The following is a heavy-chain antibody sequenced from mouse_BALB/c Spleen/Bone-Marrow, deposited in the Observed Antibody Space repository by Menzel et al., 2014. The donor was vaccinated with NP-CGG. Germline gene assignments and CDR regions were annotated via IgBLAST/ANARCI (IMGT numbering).Heavy chain of an antibody. CDR1: GCTFTSYW. V-gene: IGHV1S81*02. CDR3: ARINGYDY. D-gene: IGHD2-2*01. J-gene: IGHJ2*01. Sequence: VQLVESGAELVKPGAPVKLSCKASGCTFTSYWMHWVKQRPGQGLEWIGEIDPSTGRTDYNKKFKSQATLTVDKSSSTAYMHLSSLTSEDSAVYYCARINGYDYWGQGTTLTVSS. CDR2: IDPSTGRT.